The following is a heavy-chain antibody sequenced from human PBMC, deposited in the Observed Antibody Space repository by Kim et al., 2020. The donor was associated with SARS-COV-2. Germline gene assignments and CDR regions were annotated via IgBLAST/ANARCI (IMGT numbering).Heavy chain of an antibody. D-gene: IGHD3-16*01. Sequence: ASVKVSCKASGYSFSNYGISWVRQAPGQGLEWMGWIYPYNGDTKYAQTFQGRVSMTTDTSTSTAYVELRSLRSDDTAVYYCGRELGELSFVDSWGQGTLITVSS. CDR1: GYSFSNYG. J-gene: IGHJ4*02. CDR3: GRELGELSFVDS. V-gene: IGHV1-18*04. CDR2: IYPYNGDT.